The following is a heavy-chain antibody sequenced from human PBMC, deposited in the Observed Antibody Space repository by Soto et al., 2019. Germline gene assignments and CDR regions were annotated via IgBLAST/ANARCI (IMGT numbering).Heavy chain of an antibody. Sequence: TLSLTCTVSGGSISSGDYYWSWIRQPPGKGLEWIGYIYYSGSTYYNPSLKSRVTISVDTSKNQFSLKLSSVTAADTAVYYCARDEHCSSTSCRGSYYYYGMDVWGQGTTVTVSS. V-gene: IGHV4-30-4*01. CDR2: IYYSGST. D-gene: IGHD2-2*01. CDR1: GGSISSGDYY. CDR3: ARDEHCSSTSCRGSYYYYGMDV. J-gene: IGHJ6*02.